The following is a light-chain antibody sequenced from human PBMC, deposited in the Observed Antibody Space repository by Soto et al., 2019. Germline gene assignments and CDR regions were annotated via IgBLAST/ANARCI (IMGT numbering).Light chain of an antibody. J-gene: IGLJ3*02. Sequence: QSVLTQAPSASGTPGQRVTISCSGSSSNIGSNTVSWYQQVPGTAPKLLIYSNDQRPSGVPDRFSGSKSGTSASLAIGGLELGGEADYYCAAGDDSLNGGVFGGGPNLPVL. CDR1: SSNIGSNT. CDR3: AAGDDSLNGGV. V-gene: IGLV1-44*01. CDR2: SND.